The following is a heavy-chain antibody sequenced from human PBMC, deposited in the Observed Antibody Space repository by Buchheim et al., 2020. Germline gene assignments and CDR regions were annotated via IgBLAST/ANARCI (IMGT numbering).Heavy chain of an antibody. J-gene: IGHJ5*02. CDR2: IYYSGST. CDR1: GGSISSYY. D-gene: IGHD6-19*01. Sequence: QVQLQESGPGLVKPSETLSLTCTVSGGSISSYYWSWIRQPPGKGLEWIGYIYYSGSTNYNPSLKSRVTISVDTSKNQFSLKLSSVTAADTAVYYRAGTIAVAGTGWFDPWGQGTL. V-gene: IGHV4-59*01. CDR3: AGTIAVAGTGWFDP.